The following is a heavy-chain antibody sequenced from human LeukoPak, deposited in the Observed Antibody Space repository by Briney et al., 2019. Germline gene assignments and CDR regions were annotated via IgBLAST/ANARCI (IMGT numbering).Heavy chain of an antibody. CDR2: ISAYNGNT. V-gene: IGHV1-18*01. CDR3: AREGDCSGGSCYRFQFDY. D-gene: IGHD2-15*01. Sequence: ASVKVSCKASGYIFTSYGISWVRQAPEQGLEWMGWISAYNGNTNYAQKLQGRVTMTTDTSTSTAYMELRSLRSDDTAVYYCAREGDCSGGSCYRFQFDYWGQGTLVTVSS. CDR1: GYIFTSYG. J-gene: IGHJ4*02.